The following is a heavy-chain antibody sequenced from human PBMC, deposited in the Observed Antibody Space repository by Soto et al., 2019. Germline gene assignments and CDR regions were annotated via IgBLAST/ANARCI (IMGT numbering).Heavy chain of an antibody. Sequence: QVQLVQSGAEVKKPGSSLRVSCKASGGSFRTYAFSWVRQAPGQGLAWMGGVIPMFGTPNKAEKFQTRVTIAADELTRTVYLELRSLKSEDTAIYYCARAYDVRSGNYYGMDVWGHGTTVTVSS. CDR2: VIPMFGTP. J-gene: IGHJ6*02. V-gene: IGHV1-69*01. D-gene: IGHD3-3*01. CDR1: GGSFRTYA. CDR3: ARAYDVRSGNYYGMDV.